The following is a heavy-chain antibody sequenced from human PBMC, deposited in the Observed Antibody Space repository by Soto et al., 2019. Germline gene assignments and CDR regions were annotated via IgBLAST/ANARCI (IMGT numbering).Heavy chain of an antibody. V-gene: IGHV3-23*01. CDR1: GFTFSSYA. Sequence: GGSLRLSCAASGFTFSSYAMSWVRQAPGKGLEWVSAISGSGGSTYYADSVKGRFTISRDNSKNTLYLQMNSLRAEDTAVYYCAALYFSVSYYKYYGMVAWCQGTTVNVSS. CDR3: AALYFSVSYYKYYGMVA. J-gene: IGHJ6*02. D-gene: IGHD3-10*01. CDR2: ISGSGGST.